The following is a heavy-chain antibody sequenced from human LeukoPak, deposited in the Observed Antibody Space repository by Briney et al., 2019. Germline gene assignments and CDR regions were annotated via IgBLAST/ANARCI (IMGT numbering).Heavy chain of an antibody. Sequence: PSETLSLTCTVSGGSISSYYWSWIRQLAGKGLEWIGRIYTSGSTNYNPSLKSRVTMSVDTSKNQFSLKLSSVTAADTAVYYCARNYYDSSGSDWFDPWGQGTLVTVSS. D-gene: IGHD3-22*01. V-gene: IGHV4-4*07. J-gene: IGHJ5*02. CDR3: ARNYYDSSGSDWFDP. CDR1: GGSISSYY. CDR2: IYTSGST.